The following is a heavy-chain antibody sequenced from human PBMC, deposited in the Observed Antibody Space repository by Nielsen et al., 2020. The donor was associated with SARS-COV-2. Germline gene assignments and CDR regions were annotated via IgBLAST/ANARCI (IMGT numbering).Heavy chain of an antibody. CDR2: INPNTADT. J-gene: IGHJ4*02. CDR3: ATDPGLDY. V-gene: IGHV1-2*06. CDR1: GYIFTAYY. Sequence: ASVKVSCKASGYIFTAYYIHWVRQAPGQGLEWMGRINPNTADTDYAQKFQGRVTMTRDTSISTAYMELSSLRSEDTAVYYCATDPGLDYWGQGTLVTVSS.